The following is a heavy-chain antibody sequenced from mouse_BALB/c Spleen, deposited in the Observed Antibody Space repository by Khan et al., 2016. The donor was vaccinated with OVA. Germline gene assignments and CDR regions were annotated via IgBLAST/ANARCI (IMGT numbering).Heavy chain of an antibody. CDR2: ISTGGHYT. Sequence: EVELVESGGDLVKPGGSLKLSCAASGFTFSTYGMSWVRQTPDMRLEWVATISTGGHYTYSPDSAKGRFTISRDNAKNTLYLQMSSLKSEDTAIFYGTRLAYYYNSEGFAYWGQGTLVTVSA. D-gene: IGHD1-1*01. CDR3: TRLAYYYNSEGFAY. V-gene: IGHV5-6*01. CDR1: GFTFSTYG. J-gene: IGHJ3*01.